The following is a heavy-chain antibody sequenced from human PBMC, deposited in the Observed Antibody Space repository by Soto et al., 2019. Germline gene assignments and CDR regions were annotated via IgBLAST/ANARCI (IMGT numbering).Heavy chain of an antibody. Sequence: GGSLRLSCAASGFTFSSYAMSWVRQAPGKGLEWVSAISGSGGSTYYADSVKGRFTISRDNSKNTLYLQMNSLRAEDTAVYYCAKDQVSSGWYGVPYFDYWGQGTLVTVSS. CDR2: ISGSGGST. D-gene: IGHD6-19*01. V-gene: IGHV3-23*01. J-gene: IGHJ4*02. CDR1: GFTFSSYA. CDR3: AKDQVSSGWYGVPYFDY.